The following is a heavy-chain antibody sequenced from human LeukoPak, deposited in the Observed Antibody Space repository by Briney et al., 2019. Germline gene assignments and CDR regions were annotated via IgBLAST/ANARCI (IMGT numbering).Heavy chain of an antibody. CDR1: RLTLSTYT. J-gene: IGHJ3*02. D-gene: IGHD3-22*01. CDR3: AKDLGYYDSSGYDAFDI. CDR2: IAGRSDSI. Sequence: GGSLRLSCGASRLTLSTYTMNWVRQAPGKGLEWVSHIAGRSDSIYYADSVKGRFTISRDNAKNSLYLQMNSLRAEDTALYYCAKDLGYYDSSGYDAFDIWGQGTMVTVSS. V-gene: IGHV3-21*05.